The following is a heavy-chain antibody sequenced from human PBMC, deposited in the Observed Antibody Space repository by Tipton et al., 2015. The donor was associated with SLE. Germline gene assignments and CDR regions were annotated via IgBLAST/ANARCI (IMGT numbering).Heavy chain of an antibody. CDR2: INHSGTT. CDR3: ARGGAKHYDFWGRQMGPHAFDI. CDR1: GGSFSGYY. J-gene: IGHJ3*02. Sequence: TLSLTCAVYGGSFSGYYWSWIRQPPGKGLEWIGEINHSGTTNCNPSLKSRVTISVDTSKNQFSLKLSSVTAADTAVYYCARGGAKHYDFWGRQMGPHAFDIWGQETKGTVSS. D-gene: IGHD3-3*01. V-gene: IGHV4-34*01.